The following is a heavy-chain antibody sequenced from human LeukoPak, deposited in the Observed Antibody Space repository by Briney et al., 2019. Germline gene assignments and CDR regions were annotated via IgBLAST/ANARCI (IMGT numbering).Heavy chain of an antibody. CDR3: ASMFDYVWGSYRYTVDY. D-gene: IGHD3-16*02. J-gene: IGHJ4*02. V-gene: IGHV1-8*01. Sequence: GASVKVSCKASGYTFTSYDINWVRQATGQGLEWMGWMNPNSGNTGYAQKFQGRVTMTRNTSISTAYMELSSLRSEDTAVYYCASMFDYVWGSYRYTVDYWGQGTPVTVSS. CDR2: MNPNSGNT. CDR1: GYTFTSYD.